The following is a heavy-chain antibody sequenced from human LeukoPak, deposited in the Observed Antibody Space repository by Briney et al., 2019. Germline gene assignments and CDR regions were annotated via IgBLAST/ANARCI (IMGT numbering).Heavy chain of an antibody. D-gene: IGHD3-16*01. CDR3: ARDFGETSLPNWFDP. CDR2: TSHSDSP. Sequence: SETLSLTCTVSGGSINNYYWSWIRQTPGKGLEWIGSTSHSDSPYYNPSLESRVTISLDTSRNLFSLKLTSVTAADTAVYFCARDFGETSLPNWFDPWGQGTLVIVSS. J-gene: IGHJ5*02. V-gene: IGHV4-59*04. CDR1: GGSINNYY.